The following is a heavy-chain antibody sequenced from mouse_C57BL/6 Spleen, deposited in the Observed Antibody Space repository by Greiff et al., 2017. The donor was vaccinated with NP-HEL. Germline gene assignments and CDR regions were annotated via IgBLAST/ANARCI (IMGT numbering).Heavy chain of an antibody. Sequence: VQLKQSGAELVRPGASVKLSCTASGFNFTDYYMHWVKQRPEQGLEWIGRIDPEDGDTEYAPKFQGKATMTADTSSNTAYLQLSSLTSEDTAVYYCTRLYYGSSYGYFDVWGTGTTVTVSS. J-gene: IGHJ1*03. CDR1: GFNFTDYY. D-gene: IGHD1-1*01. CDR3: TRLYYGSSYGYFDV. CDR2: IDPEDGDT. V-gene: IGHV14-1*01.